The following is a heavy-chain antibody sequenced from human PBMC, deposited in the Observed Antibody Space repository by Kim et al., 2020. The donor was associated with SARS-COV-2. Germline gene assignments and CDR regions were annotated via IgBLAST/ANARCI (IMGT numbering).Heavy chain of an antibody. CDR3: ARGGYDILTGYFDY. CDR1: GFTFSSYG. D-gene: IGHD3-9*01. J-gene: IGHJ4*02. V-gene: IGHV3-33*05. CDR2: ISYDGSNK. Sequence: GGSLRLSCAASGFTFSSYGMHWVRQAPGKGLEWVAVISYDGSNKYYADSVKGRFTISRDNSKNTLYLQMNSLRAEDTAVYYCARGGYDILTGYFDYWGQGTLVTVSS.